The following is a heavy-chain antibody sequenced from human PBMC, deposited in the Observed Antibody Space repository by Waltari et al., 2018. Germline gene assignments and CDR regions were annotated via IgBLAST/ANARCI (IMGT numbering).Heavy chain of an antibody. CDR3: AGSPDEWVPMIVVEAESFQP. CDR2: IIPTLGIA. Sequence: QVQLVQSGAEVKKPGSSVKVSCKASGGTFSSYTISWVRQAPGQGIEWMGRIIPTLGIATSAPKFQARVTITATKSTSTAYMGLSSLGPEDTAVYYCAGSPDEWVPMIVVEAESFQPWGQGTLVTVSS. J-gene: IGHJ1*01. V-gene: IGHV1-69*02. D-gene: IGHD3-22*01. CDR1: GGTFSSYT.